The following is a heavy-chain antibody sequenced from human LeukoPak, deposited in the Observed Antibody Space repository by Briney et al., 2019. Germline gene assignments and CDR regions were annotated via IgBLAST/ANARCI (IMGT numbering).Heavy chain of an antibody. Sequence: ASVKVSFKTSGYTFTSYYIHWVRQAPGQGLEWLGIINPSGGSTTYAQKLQGRVTMTTDTSTSTVYMELTSLRSDDTAVYYCARSSAYYNEADIWGQGTMVTVSS. D-gene: IGHD3-9*01. CDR1: GYTFTSYY. CDR3: ARSSAYYNEADI. CDR2: INPSGGST. J-gene: IGHJ3*02. V-gene: IGHV1-46*01.